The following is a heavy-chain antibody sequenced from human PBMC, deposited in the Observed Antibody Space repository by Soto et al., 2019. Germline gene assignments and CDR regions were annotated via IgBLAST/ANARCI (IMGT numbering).Heavy chain of an antibody. CDR3: ARFIDFWSGNDLYYFDY. Sequence: AETLSLTCTVSGGSISSYYWSWIRQPAGKGLEWLGYIYYSTSTNYNPSLKSRITISVDTSTTQFPLTLRSVTAAATDVYYCARFIDFWSGNDLYYFDYWGQGTLVTVSS. CDR2: IYYSTST. CDR1: GGSISSYY. J-gene: IGHJ4*02. D-gene: IGHD3-3*01. V-gene: IGHV4-59*01.